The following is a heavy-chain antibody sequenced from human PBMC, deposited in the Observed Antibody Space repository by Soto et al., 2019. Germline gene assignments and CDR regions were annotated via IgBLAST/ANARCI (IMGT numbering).Heavy chain of an antibody. J-gene: IGHJ4*02. CDR2: IYYPGSA. CDR3: AREAYYYDSSGYFSKYFDS. Sequence: SETLSLTCTVSGGSISSGGYYWSWIRQHPGKGLERIGYIYYPGSAYYNPSLKSRLTISVDTSNNQFSLKLRSVTAEDTAVYYCAREAYYYDSSGYFSKYFDSWGQGTLVTVS. CDR1: GGSISSGGYY. D-gene: IGHD3-22*01. V-gene: IGHV4-31*03.